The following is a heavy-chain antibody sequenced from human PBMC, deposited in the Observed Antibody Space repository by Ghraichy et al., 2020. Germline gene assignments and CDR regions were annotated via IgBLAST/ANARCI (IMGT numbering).Heavy chain of an antibody. CDR2: IYYSGST. D-gene: IGHD3-16*02. V-gene: IGHV4-39*07. J-gene: IGHJ6*03. CDR1: GGSISSSSYY. CDR3: ARVSSYYYYMDV. Sequence: SQTLSLTCTVSGGSISSSSYYWGWIRQPPGKGLEWIGSIYYSGSTYYNPSLKSRVTISVDTSKNQFSLKLSSVTAADTAVYYCARVSSYYYYMDVWGKGTTVTVSS.